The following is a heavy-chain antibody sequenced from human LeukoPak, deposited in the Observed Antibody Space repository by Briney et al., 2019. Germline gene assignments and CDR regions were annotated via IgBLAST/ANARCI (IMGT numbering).Heavy chain of an antibody. CDR3: ARGRRDGNYLGRYYFDY. D-gene: IGHD1-26*01. Sequence: SETLSLTCAVYGESFSDYYWSWLRQSPGKGLEWIGEINHSGRTNYNPSLKSRVAISVDASNNQFSLNLTSVTAADTVVYYCARGRRDGNYLGRYYFDYWGQGTLVTVSS. V-gene: IGHV4-34*01. J-gene: IGHJ4*02. CDR2: INHSGRT. CDR1: GESFSDYY.